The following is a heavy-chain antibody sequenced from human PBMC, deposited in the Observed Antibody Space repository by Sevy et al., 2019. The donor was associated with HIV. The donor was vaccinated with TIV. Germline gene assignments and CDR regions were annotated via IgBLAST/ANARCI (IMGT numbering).Heavy chain of an antibody. J-gene: IGHJ4*02. CDR1: GGTFSSYA. CDR3: ARTLVGAMEHFDY. D-gene: IGHD5-18*01. Sequence: ASVKVSCKASGGTFSSYAISWVRQALGQGLEWMGGIIPIFGTANYAQKFQGRVTITADESTSTAYMELSSLRSEDTAVYYCARTLVGAMEHFDYRGQGTLVTVSS. CDR2: IIPIFGTA. V-gene: IGHV1-69*13.